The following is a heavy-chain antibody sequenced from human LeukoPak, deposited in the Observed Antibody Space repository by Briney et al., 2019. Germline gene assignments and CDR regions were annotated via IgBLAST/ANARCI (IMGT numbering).Heavy chain of an antibody. J-gene: IGHJ3*02. Sequence: GGSLRLSCAASGFTFSSYGMHWVRQAPGKGLEWVAFTRYDGSNKYYADSVKGRFTISRDNSKNTLYLQMNSLRAEDTAVYYCAKATYYYDSRAGAFDIWGQGTMVTVSS. D-gene: IGHD3-22*01. CDR1: GFTFSSYG. CDR3: AKATYYYDSRAGAFDI. V-gene: IGHV3-30*02. CDR2: TRYDGSNK.